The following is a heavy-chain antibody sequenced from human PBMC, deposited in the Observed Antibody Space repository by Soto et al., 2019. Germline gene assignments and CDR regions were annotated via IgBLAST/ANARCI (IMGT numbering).Heavy chain of an antibody. Sequence: QVQLQESGPGLVKPSETLSLTCTVSGGSISSYYWSWIRQPPGKGLEWIGYIYYSGSTNYNPSLKSRVTISVDTSKTQFSLKLSSVTAADTAVYYCARLGSKPYYWYFDLWGRGTLVTVSS. V-gene: IGHV4-59*08. CDR3: ARLGSKPYYWYFDL. CDR2: IYYSGST. CDR1: GGSISSYY. D-gene: IGHD4-4*01. J-gene: IGHJ2*01.